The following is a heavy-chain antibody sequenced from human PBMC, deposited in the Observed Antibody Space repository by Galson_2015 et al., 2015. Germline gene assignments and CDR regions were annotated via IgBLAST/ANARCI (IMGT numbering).Heavy chain of an antibody. Sequence: SLRLSCAASGFTFSSYWMSWVRQAPGKGLEWVANIKQDGSEKYYVDSVKGRFTISRDNAKNSLYLQMNSLRAEDTGVYYCARLGYSYGYGYGMDVWGQGTTVTVSS. CDR2: IKQDGSEK. CDR3: ARLGYSYGYGYGMDV. CDR1: GFTFSSYW. V-gene: IGHV3-7*01. J-gene: IGHJ6*02. D-gene: IGHD5-18*01.